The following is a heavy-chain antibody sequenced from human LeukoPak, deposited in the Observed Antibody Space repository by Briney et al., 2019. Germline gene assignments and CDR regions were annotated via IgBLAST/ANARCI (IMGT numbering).Heavy chain of an antibody. J-gene: IGHJ6*03. CDR2: IKQDGSEK. V-gene: IGHV3-7*01. Sequence: TGGSLRLSCAASGFTFSSYWMSWVRQAPGKGLEWVANIKQDGSEKYYVDSVKGRFTISRDNAKNSLYLQMNSLRAEDTAVYYCAREGRFTIFGVVRYMDVWGKGTTVTVSS. D-gene: IGHD3-3*01. CDR1: GFTFSSYW. CDR3: AREGRFTIFGVVRYMDV.